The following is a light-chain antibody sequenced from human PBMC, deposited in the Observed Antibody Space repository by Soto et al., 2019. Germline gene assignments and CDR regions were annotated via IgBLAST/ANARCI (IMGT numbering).Light chain of an antibody. CDR3: QQTYTTPEIT. V-gene: IGKV1-39*01. CDR1: QGISIY. J-gene: IGKJ5*01. CDR2: GAS. Sequence: DIQLTQSPSFLSASVGDRVTITCRASQGISIYLNWYQLKPGKAPNLLMYGASYLKSGVPTRFSGSGSGTDFTLTISSPQPEDFAIYYCQQTYTTPEITFGQGTRLEIK.